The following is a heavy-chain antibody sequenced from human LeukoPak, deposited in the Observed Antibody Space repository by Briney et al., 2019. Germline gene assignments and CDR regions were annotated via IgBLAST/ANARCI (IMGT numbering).Heavy chain of an antibody. CDR3: ARVRGSGYDPCYYYGMDV. J-gene: IGHJ6*02. V-gene: IGHV4-59*01. Sequence: SETLSLTCTVSGGSISSYYWSWIRQPPGKGLEWIGYTYYSGSTNYNPSLKSRVTISVDTSKNQFSLKLSSVTAADTAMYYCARVRGSGYDPCYYYGMDVWGQGTTVTVSS. CDR1: GGSISSYY. D-gene: IGHD5-12*01. CDR2: TYYSGST.